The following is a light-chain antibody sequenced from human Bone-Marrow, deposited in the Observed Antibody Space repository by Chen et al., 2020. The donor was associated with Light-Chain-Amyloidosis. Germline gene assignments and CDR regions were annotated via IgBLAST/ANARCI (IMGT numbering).Light chain of an antibody. CDR3: QQYFSTPRT. CDR2: WAS. J-gene: IGKJ2*01. Sequence: DIVMTQSPDSLAVSLGERATINCKSSQSVLTSSKNKNYLVWYQQKPGQPPKLLIYWASTRESGVPDRFSGSGSGTDFTLTISSLQAEDVAVYYCQQYFSTPRTFGQGTKLEIK. CDR1: QSVLTSSKNKNY. V-gene: IGKV4-1*01.